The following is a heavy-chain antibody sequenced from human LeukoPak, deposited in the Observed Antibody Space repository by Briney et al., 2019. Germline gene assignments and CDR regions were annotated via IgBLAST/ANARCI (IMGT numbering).Heavy chain of an antibody. CDR1: GGSISSYY. V-gene: IGHV4-4*07. Sequence: SETLSLTCTVSGGSISSYYWSWIRQPAGKGLEWIGRIYTSGSTNYNPSLKSRVTMSVDTSKNQFSLKLSSVTAADTAVYYCASDSGWYTPFDYWRQGTLVTVSS. D-gene: IGHD6-19*01. CDR3: ASDSGWYTPFDY. CDR2: IYTSGST. J-gene: IGHJ4*02.